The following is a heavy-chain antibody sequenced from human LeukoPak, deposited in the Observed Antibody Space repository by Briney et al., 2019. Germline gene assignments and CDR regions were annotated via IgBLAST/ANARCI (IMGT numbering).Heavy chain of an antibody. CDR1: GYSFTSYW. D-gene: IGHD1-14*01. Sequence: GESLKISCKGSGYSFTSYWISWVRQMPGKGLEWMGRIDPSDSYTNYSPSFQGHVTISADKSISTAYLQWSSLKASDTATYYCARGDGDLGTSFDYWGQGTLVTVSS. J-gene: IGHJ4*02. V-gene: IGHV5-10-1*01. CDR2: IDPSDSYT. CDR3: ARGDGDLGTSFDY.